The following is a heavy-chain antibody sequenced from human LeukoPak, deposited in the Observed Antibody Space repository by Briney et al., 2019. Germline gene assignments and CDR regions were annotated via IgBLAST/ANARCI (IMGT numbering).Heavy chain of an antibody. V-gene: IGHV1-2*04. Sequence: ASVKVSCKASGYTFTGYYMHWVRQAPGQGLEWMGWINPNSGGTNYAQKFQGWVTMTRDTSISTAYMELSRLRSDDTAVYYCARGGSWFGEFLPFDYWGQGTLVTVSS. D-gene: IGHD3-10*01. CDR1: GYTFTGYY. CDR3: ARGGSWFGEFLPFDY. J-gene: IGHJ4*02. CDR2: INPNSGGT.